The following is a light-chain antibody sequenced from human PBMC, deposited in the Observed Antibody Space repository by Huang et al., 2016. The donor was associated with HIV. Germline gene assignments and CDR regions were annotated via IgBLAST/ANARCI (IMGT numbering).Light chain of an antibody. Sequence: ALQMTQSPSSLSASVWDRVTITCRASQDIRNDLAWYQQKPGKAPKLLIYTASTLQTGVPSRFSGSRSGTDFTLTINSLQPEDFATDYCLQDFNYSYTFGQGTNLEI. V-gene: IGKV1-6*01. CDR2: TAS. J-gene: IGKJ2*01. CDR1: QDIRND. CDR3: LQDFNYSYT.